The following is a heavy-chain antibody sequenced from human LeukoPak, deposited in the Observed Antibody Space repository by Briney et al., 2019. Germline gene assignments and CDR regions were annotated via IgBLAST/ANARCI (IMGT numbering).Heavy chain of an antibody. Sequence: GGSLRLSCAASGFTFSDYYMSWIRQAPGKGLEWVSYISSSGSTIYYADSVKGRFTISRDNAKNSLYLQMNGLRAEDTAVYYYARERDCSGGSCSFLFDYWGQGTLVTVSS. J-gene: IGHJ4*02. CDR3: ARERDCSGGSCSFLFDY. CDR2: ISSSGSTI. V-gene: IGHV3-11*04. CDR1: GFTFSDYY. D-gene: IGHD2-15*01.